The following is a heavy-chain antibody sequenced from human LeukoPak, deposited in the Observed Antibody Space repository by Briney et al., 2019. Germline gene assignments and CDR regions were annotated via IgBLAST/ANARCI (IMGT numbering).Heavy chain of an antibody. CDR1: GGSISSYY. V-gene: IGHV4-59*08. CDR3: ARLSSTLYYSMDV. Sequence: PSETLSLTCAVSGGSISSYYWTWIRQPTGKGLEWVGYIQNSAIYRAKIKSSPSLQSRVSLSIDTSKNQVSLTVNSVTAADTAVYYCARLSSTLYYSMDVWGPGTAVTVSS. D-gene: IGHD6-6*01. CDR2: IQNSAIYRAKI. J-gene: IGHJ6*02.